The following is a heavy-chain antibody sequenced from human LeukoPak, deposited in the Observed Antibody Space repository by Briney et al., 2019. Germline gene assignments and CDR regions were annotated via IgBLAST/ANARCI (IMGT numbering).Heavy chain of an antibody. V-gene: IGHV4-38-2*02. CDR1: GYSITNGYY. Sequence: SETLSLTCTVSGYSITNGYYWGWIRQPPGKGLEWIGTIYHSGSTYYNPSLKSRVTISVDTSKNQFSLKLSSVTAADTAVYYCARGRGWYSSWGYWGQGTLVTVSS. J-gene: IGHJ4*02. CDR2: IYHSGST. D-gene: IGHD6-13*01. CDR3: ARGRGWYSSWGY.